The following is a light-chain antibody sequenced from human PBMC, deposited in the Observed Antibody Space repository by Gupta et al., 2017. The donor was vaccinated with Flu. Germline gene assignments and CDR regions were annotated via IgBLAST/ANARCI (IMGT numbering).Light chain of an antibody. CDR3: QVWDSSSAHWV. J-gene: IGLJ3*02. V-gene: IGLV3-21*02. CDR1: HIGRKR. CDR2: VDC. Sequence: SYVLTQPPSVSVAPGQTARLTLGGYHIGRKRVHWYQQRPGPPTVLVVHVDCDRTSGIPERVSGANSVNTGTLAISMVEAVDEADYYCQVWDSSSAHWVFGGGTKLTVL.